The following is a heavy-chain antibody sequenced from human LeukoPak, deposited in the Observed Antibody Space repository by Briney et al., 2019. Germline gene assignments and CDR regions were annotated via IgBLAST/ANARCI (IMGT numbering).Heavy chain of an antibody. V-gene: IGHV4-59*01. CDR3: ARDFGRLRFDP. Sequence: SETLSLTCTVSGGSISSYYWSWIRQPPGKGLEWIGYIYYSGSTNYNPSLKSRVTISVDTSKNQFSLKLSSVTAADTAVYYCARDFGRLRFDPWGQGTLVTVSS. D-gene: IGHD3-10*01. CDR1: GGSISSYY. J-gene: IGHJ5*02. CDR2: IYYSGST.